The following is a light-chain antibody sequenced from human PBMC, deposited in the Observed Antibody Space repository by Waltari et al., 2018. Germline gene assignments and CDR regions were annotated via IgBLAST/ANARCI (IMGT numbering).Light chain of an antibody. CDR2: SSS. Sequence: DIQMTQSPSSLSASVGDRVTITCRASQGISNNLAWYQQKPGKVPKLLIYSSSTLQSGVPSRFSGSGSATDFTLTISSLQPEDVATYYCQKYNSAPLTFGQGTKVEIK. CDR1: QGISNN. J-gene: IGKJ1*01. CDR3: QKYNSAPLT. V-gene: IGKV1-27*01.